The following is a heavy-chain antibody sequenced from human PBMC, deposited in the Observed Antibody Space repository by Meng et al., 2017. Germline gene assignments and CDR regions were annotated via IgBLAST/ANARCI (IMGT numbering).Heavy chain of an antibody. V-gene: IGHV3-30*01. CDR2: ISYDGSNK. J-gene: IGHJ4*02. CDR1: GFTFSSYA. D-gene: IGHD3-10*01. CDR3: ASMGY. Sequence: VQVVGAWGGVVKPGGSLRLSCAASGFTFSSYAMHWVRQAPGKGLEWVAVISYDGSNKYYADSVKGRFTISRDNSKNTLYLQMNSLRAEDTAVYYCASMGYWGQGTLVTVSS.